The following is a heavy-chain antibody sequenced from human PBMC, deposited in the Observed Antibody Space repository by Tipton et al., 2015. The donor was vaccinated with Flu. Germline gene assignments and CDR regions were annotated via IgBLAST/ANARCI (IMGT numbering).Heavy chain of an antibody. J-gene: IGHJ1*01. Sequence: SLRLSCSASGFTFSSFAMSWVRQAPRKGLEWVSFISGSGISKYYADVVKGRFTFSRDNSKNTLYLQMSSLRAEDTAVYFCAKIDTSTWALNEYFRHWGQGALVTVSS. CDR3: AKIDTSTWALNEYFRH. V-gene: IGHV3-23*01. D-gene: IGHD2-2*01. CDR2: ISGSGISK. CDR1: GFTFSSFA.